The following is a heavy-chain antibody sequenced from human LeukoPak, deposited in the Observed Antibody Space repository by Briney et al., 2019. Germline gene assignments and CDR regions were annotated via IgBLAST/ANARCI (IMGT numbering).Heavy chain of an antibody. J-gene: IGHJ4*02. D-gene: IGHD3-22*01. CDR3: ASNGGGIYYDSSGPPRG. CDR2: INPSGGST. V-gene: IGHV1-46*01. Sequence: ASVKVSCKASGYTFTSYYMHWVRQAPGQGLEWMGIINPSGGSTSYAQKFQGRVTITADKSTSTAYMELSSLRSEDTAVYYCASNGGGIYYDSSGPPRGWGQGTLVTVSS. CDR1: GYTFTSYY.